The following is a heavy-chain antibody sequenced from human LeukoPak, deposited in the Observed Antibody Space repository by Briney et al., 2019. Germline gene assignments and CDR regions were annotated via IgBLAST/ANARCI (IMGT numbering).Heavy chain of an antibody. CDR1: GGSINGDF. CDR2: ISYTGST. V-gene: IGHV4-59*01. Sequence: SETLSLTCTVSGGSINGDFWSWIRQPPGKRLEGIGYISYTGSTNYSPSLKSRVTISLDTSKNQFSLKLSSVTAADTAVYYCARGYTSGWYRFGPWGQGTLVAVSS. CDR3: ARGYTSGWYRFGP. J-gene: IGHJ5*02. D-gene: IGHD6-19*01.